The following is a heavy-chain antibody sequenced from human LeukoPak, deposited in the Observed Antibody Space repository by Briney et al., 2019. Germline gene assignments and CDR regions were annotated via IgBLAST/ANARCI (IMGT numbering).Heavy chain of an antibody. CDR2: IYSGGST. CDR1: ELTLSSNY. J-gene: IGHJ5*02. D-gene: IGHD5/OR15-5a*01. V-gene: IGHV3-53*01. Sequence: GGSLRLSCAASELTLSSNYMSWIRQAPGRGLEWVSFIYSGGSTYYADSVRGRFIISKDNSKNTLYLQMNSLRAEDTAVYYCARDLSYVDIVWWFDPWGQGTLVTVSS. CDR3: ARDLSYVDIVWWFDP.